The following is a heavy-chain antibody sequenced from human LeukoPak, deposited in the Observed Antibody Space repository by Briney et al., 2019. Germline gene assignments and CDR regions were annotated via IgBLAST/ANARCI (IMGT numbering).Heavy chain of an antibody. Sequence: ASVKVSCKASGYTFTSYYMHWVRQAPGQGLEWMGIINPSGGSTSYAQKFQGRVTITRNTSISTAYMELSSLRSEDTAVYYCARGEIGGSGWYDYYFRLVSDQYYFDYWGQGTLVTVSS. CDR2: INPSGGST. V-gene: IGHV1-46*01. D-gene: IGHD6-19*01. J-gene: IGHJ4*02. CDR3: ARGEIGGSGWYDYYFRLVSDQYYFDY. CDR1: GYTFTSYY.